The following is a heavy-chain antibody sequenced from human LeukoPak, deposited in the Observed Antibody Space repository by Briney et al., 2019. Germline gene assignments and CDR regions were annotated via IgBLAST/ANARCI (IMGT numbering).Heavy chain of an antibody. V-gene: IGHV3-11*01. J-gene: IGHJ4*02. Sequence: GGSLRLSCAASGFTFSDYYMSWIRQAPGKGLEWVSYISSSGSTIYYADSVKGRFTISRDNSKNTLYLQMNSLRAEDTAVYYCAKDLGYCSGGSCYYGNYWGQGTLVTVSS. D-gene: IGHD2-15*01. CDR1: GFTFSDYY. CDR2: ISSSGSTI. CDR3: AKDLGYCSGGSCYYGNY.